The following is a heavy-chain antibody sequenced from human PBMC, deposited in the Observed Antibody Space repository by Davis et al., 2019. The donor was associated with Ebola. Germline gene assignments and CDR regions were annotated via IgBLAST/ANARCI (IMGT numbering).Heavy chain of an antibody. CDR2: ISYDGSNK. D-gene: IGHD1-26*01. J-gene: IGHJ3*02. Sequence: GESLKISCAAPGFTFSSYAMHWVRQAPGKGLEWVAVISYDGSNKYYADSVKGRFTISRDNSKNTLYLQMNSLRAEDTAVYYCARTDVGGAFDIWGQGTMVTVSS. CDR3: ARTDVGGAFDI. CDR1: GFTFSSYA. V-gene: IGHV3-30-3*01.